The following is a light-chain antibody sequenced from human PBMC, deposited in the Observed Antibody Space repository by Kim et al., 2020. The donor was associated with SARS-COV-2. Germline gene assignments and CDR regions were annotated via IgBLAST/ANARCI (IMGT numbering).Light chain of an antibody. Sequence: GHAITISCAGTSSDVGDYNYFSWYQQHPGKAPKLMMYDVSNRPSGVSNRFSGSKSGNTASLTISGLQAEDEADYYCSSYTSSSTRVFGGGTQLTVL. CDR2: DVS. CDR3: SSYTSSSTRV. J-gene: IGLJ3*02. CDR1: SSDVGDYNY. V-gene: IGLV2-14*03.